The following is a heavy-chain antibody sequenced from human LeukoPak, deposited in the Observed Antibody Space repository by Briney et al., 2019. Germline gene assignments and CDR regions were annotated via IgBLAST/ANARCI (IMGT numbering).Heavy chain of an antibody. V-gene: IGHV3-33*06. CDR2: ISYDGKNI. Sequence: GGSLRLSCTASGFSFSSYGFHWVRQAPGKGLEWVSAISYDGKNIHYADSVKGRFTISRDNSRNMVYLRMNSLRVEDTALYYCAKTDSRESGYGFFFHCWGQGTRVTGSS. CDR1: GFSFSSYG. CDR3: AKTDSRESGYGFFFHC. D-gene: IGHD5-12*01. J-gene: IGHJ4*02.